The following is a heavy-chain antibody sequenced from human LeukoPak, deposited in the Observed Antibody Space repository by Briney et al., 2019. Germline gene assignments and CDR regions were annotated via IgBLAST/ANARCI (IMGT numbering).Heavy chain of an antibody. V-gene: IGHV3-23*01. Sequence: GGSLRLSCAASGFTYSNHAMSWVRQAPGKGLEWVSAISSAGIDTHYAVSVKGRFTTYRDNSKSMVYLQTNSLRAEDTAIYYCAKDHVPSYWGQGTLVTVSS. CDR3: AKDHVPSY. D-gene: IGHD6-6*01. CDR2: ISSAGIDT. CDR1: GFTYSNHA. J-gene: IGHJ4*02.